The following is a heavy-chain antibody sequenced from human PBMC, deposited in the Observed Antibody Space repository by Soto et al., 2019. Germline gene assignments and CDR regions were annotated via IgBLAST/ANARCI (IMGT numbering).Heavy chain of an antibody. Sequence: GASVKVSCKASGYTFTGYYIHWVRQAPGRGLEWMGWINPNSGGTNYAQKFQGWVTMTRDTSISTAYMELSRLTSDDTAVYYCATACRDGYDCLDYWGQGTLVTVSA. J-gene: IGHJ4*02. CDR1: GYTFTGYY. CDR3: ATACRDGYDCLDY. D-gene: IGHD5-12*01. CDR2: INPNSGGT. V-gene: IGHV1-2*04.